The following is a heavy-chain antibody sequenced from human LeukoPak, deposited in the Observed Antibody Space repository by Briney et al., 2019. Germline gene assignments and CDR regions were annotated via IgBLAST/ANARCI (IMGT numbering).Heavy chain of an antibody. Sequence: GASVKVSCKASGYTFTGYYLNWVRQAPGQGLEWMGWINAGNGNTKYSQKFQGRVTITRDTSASTAYMELSSLRSEDTAVYYCARGSAAGTDYWGQGTLVTVSS. J-gene: IGHJ4*02. D-gene: IGHD6-13*01. CDR2: INAGNGNT. CDR1: GYTFTGYY. CDR3: ARGSAAGTDY. V-gene: IGHV1/OR15-3*02.